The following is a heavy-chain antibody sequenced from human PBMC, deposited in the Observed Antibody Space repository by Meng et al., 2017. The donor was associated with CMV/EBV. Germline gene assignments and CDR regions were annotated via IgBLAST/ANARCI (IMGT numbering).Heavy chain of an antibody. J-gene: IGHJ4*02. CDR2: INHSGST. CDR3: ARGFGARDY. CDR1: GGSFSGYY. V-gene: IGHV4-34*01. Sequence: SETLSLTCAVYGGSFSGYYWSWIRQPPGKGLEWIGEINHSGSTNYNPSLKSRVTISVDTSKNQFSPKLSSVTAADTAVYYCARGFGARDYWGQGTLVTVSS. D-gene: IGHD3-16*01.